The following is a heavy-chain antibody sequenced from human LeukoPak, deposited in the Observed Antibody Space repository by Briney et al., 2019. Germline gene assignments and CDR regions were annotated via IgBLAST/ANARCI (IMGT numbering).Heavy chain of an antibody. D-gene: IGHD2-15*01. V-gene: IGHV3-7*04. CDR2: INQDGSDK. J-gene: IGHJ4*02. CDR3: ARVFCSGGSCYSAFDY. CDR1: GFTFSSYW. Sequence: PGGSLRLSCAASGFTFSSYWMSWVRQAPGKGLEWVANINQDGSDKYYVDSVKGRFTISRDNAKNSLYLQMNCLRAEDTAVYYCARVFCSGGSCYSAFDYWGQGTLVTVSS.